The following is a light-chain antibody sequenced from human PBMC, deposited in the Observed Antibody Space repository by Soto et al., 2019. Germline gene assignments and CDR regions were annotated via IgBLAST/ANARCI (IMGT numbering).Light chain of an antibody. Sequence: QSVLTQPDSVSGSPGESITISCTGTNSDIGGYNYVSWYQQYPGKAPKLVIYDVNSRPSGVSNRFSGSKSVYTASLTISGLQAEDDADYYCSSYRSDRTLDVFGTGTKVTVL. CDR2: DVN. V-gene: IGLV2-14*03. CDR3: SSYRSDRTLDV. CDR1: NSDIGGYNY. J-gene: IGLJ1*01.